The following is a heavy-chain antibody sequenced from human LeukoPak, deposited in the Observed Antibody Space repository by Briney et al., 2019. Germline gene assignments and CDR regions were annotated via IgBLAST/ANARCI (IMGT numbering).Heavy chain of an antibody. J-gene: IGHJ4*02. CDR1: GGSFSGYY. CDR3: AGLAVAGVYYFDY. Sequence: ASETLSLTCAVYGGSFSGYYWSWIRQPPGKGLEGIGEINHSGSTNYNPSLKSRVTISVDTSKNQFSLKLSSVTAADTAVYYCAGLAVAGVYYFDYWGQGTLVTVSS. CDR2: INHSGST. D-gene: IGHD6-19*01. V-gene: IGHV4-34*01.